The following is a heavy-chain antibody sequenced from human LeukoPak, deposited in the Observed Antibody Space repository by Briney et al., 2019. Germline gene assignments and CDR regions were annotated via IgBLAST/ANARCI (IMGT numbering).Heavy chain of an antibody. J-gene: IGHJ3*01. V-gene: IGHV3-33*01. Sequence: GRSLRLSCAASGFTFSRYVMHWVRQAPAKGLEWVAVIWHDGTNENYADSVKGRFIISRDNSRNTVFLQIHDLRVDDTAVYYCARESKTSGSPHNDVWGQGTMVTVSS. CDR3: ARESKTSGSPHNDV. CDR1: GFTFSRYV. CDR2: IWHDGTNE. D-gene: IGHD1-26*01.